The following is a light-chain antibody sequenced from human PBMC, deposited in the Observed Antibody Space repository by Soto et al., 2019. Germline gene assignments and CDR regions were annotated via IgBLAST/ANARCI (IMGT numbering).Light chain of an antibody. CDR3: QQYNSYPA. CDR1: QSISSW. V-gene: IGKV1-5*01. Sequence: DIQMTQSPSTLSASVGDRVTITCRASQSISSWLAWYQQKPGKAPKLLIYDASSLESGVPSRFSGSGSGTEFTPTISSLQPDDFATYYCQQYNSYPAFGPGTKVDIK. J-gene: IGKJ3*01. CDR2: DAS.